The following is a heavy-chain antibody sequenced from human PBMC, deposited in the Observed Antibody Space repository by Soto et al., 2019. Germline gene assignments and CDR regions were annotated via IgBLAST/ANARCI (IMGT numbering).Heavy chain of an antibody. CDR2: IYYSGST. Sequence: PSETLSLTCTVSGVSVSSYFWIWLRQPPGKGLEWIAYIYYSGSTNYNPSLKSRVTISVDTSKNQFSLKLSSVTAADTAVYYCAGLGGITMVRGVLTAFDIWGQGTMVTV. J-gene: IGHJ3*02. D-gene: IGHD3-10*01. V-gene: IGHV4-59*08. CDR3: AGLGGITMVRGVLTAFDI. CDR1: GVSVSSYF.